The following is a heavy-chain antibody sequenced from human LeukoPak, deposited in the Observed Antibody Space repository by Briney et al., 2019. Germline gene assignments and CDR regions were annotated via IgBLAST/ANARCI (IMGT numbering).Heavy chain of an antibody. D-gene: IGHD2-2*01. CDR2: IDQHGSEK. J-gene: IGHJ3*02. V-gene: IGHV3-7*03. Sequence: GGSLRLSCAASGFTFTSYWMSWVRQAPGKGLEWVADIDQHGSEKYYVDSVKGRFTISRDNSKNTLYLQMNGLRAEDTAVYYCAKVGEYQLLLYAFDMWGQGTMVTVSS. CDR1: GFTFTSYW. CDR3: AKVGEYQLLLYAFDM.